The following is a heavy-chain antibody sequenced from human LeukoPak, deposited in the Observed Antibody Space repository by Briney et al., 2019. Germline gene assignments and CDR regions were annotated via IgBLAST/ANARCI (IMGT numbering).Heavy chain of an antibody. D-gene: IGHD6-19*01. CDR2: IWYDGSNK. CDR3: VRDKSGYTNGWYLFDY. V-gene: IGHV3-33*01. CDR1: GFIFSTYG. J-gene: IGHJ4*02. Sequence: GGSLRLSCEGSGFIFSTYGMHWVRQAPGKGLEWVAVIWYDGSNKYYADSVEGRFTISRDNSKNTLYLQMSSLRAEDTAVYYCVRDKSGYTNGWYLFDYWGQGTLVAVSS.